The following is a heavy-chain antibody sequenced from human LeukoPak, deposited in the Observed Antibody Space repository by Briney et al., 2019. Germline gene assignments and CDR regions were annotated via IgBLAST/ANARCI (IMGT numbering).Heavy chain of an antibody. J-gene: IGHJ3*02. V-gene: IGHV3-23*01. Sequence: GGSLRLSCAASGFTFSSYAMSWVRQAPGKGLEWVSAISGSGGSTYYADSVKGRFTISRDNSKNTLYLQMNSLRAEDTAVYYCARVSLSGSYYYAFDIWGQGTMVTVSS. CDR1: GFTFSSYA. D-gene: IGHD1-26*01. CDR3: ARVSLSGSYYYAFDI. CDR2: ISGSGGST.